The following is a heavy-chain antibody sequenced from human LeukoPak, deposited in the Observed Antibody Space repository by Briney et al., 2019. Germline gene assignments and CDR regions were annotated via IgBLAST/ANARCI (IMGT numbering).Heavy chain of an antibody. Sequence: GGSLRLSCAASGFTFSSYSMNWVRQALGKGLEWVSSISSSSSYIHYADSVKGRFTISRDNAKNSLYLQMNSLRAEDTAVYYCARDPHYHFWTGYYDYWGQGTLVTVSS. CDR2: ISSSSSYI. CDR3: ARDPHYHFWTGYYDY. J-gene: IGHJ4*02. D-gene: IGHD3-3*01. V-gene: IGHV3-21*01. CDR1: GFTFSSYS.